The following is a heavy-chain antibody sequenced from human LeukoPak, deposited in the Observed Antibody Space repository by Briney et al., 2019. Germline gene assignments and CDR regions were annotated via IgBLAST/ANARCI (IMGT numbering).Heavy chain of an antibody. V-gene: IGHV3-30*02. J-gene: IGHJ4*02. D-gene: IGHD1-26*01. Sequence: GGSLRLSXAASGFTFSSYGMHWVRQAPGKGLEWVAFIRYDGSNKYYADSVKGRFTISRDNSKNTLYLQMNSLRAEDTAVYYCAKDPQKWESYFDYWGQGTLVTVSS. CDR3: AKDPQKWESYFDY. CDR2: IRYDGSNK. CDR1: GFTFSSYG.